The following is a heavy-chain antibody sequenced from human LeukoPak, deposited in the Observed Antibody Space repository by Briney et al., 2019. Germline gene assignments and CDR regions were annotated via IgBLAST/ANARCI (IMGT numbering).Heavy chain of an antibody. Sequence: GGSLRLSCAASGFILSSYWMSWVRQAPGKGLEWVANINQDGSERYYVDSVKGRFTISRDNAKNSLYLQMNSLRAEDTAVYYCSKDQGDFWSGYSIGYWGQGTLVTVSS. CDR2: INQDGSER. J-gene: IGHJ4*02. CDR1: GFILSSYW. CDR3: SKDQGDFWSGYSIGY. D-gene: IGHD3-3*01. V-gene: IGHV3-7*03.